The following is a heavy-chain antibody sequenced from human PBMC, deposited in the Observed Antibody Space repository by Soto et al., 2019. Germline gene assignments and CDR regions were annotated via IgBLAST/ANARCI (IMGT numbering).Heavy chain of an antibody. D-gene: IGHD5-18*01. CDR2: TSAYNGNT. Sequence: ASVKVSCKASGYTFTSYGISWVRQAPGQGLEWMGWTSAYNGNTNYAQKFQGWVTMTRDTSISTAYMELSRLRSDDTAVYYCARALYSYDGMXVWGQGTTVTVSS. CDR1: GYTFTSYG. CDR3: ARALYSYDGMXV. V-gene: IGHV1-18*01. J-gene: IGHJ6*02.